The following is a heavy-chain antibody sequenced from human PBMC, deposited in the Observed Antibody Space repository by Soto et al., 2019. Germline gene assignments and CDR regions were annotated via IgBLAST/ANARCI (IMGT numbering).Heavy chain of an antibody. J-gene: IGHJ3*02. CDR2: IYWDDDK. V-gene: IGHV2-5*02. CDR3: AHLMITFGGVLADDAFDI. CDR1: GFSLSTKTVG. D-gene: IGHD3-16*02. Sequence: QITLKESGPTLVKPTQTLTLTCTFSGFSLSTKTVGVSWIRQPPGKALEWLAVIYWDDDKRYSPSLANRLTIIKDISINQVVLTMTNMDPVDTATYYCAHLMITFGGVLADDAFDIWGPGTLVNVSS.